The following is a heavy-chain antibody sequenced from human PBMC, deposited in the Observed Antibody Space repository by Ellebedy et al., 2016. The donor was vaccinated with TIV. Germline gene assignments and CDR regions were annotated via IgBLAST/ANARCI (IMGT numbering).Heavy chain of an antibody. V-gene: IGHV3-23*01. CDR3: ARATRVAGSPNSLIDY. D-gene: IGHD6-19*01. CDR1: GFTFSNYD. CDR2: ISADGRET. Sequence: PGGSLRLSCAASGFTFSNYDMSWVRQAPGKGLEWVSLISADGRETYYTNSVKGRFTISRDNSKNTVYLQMNSLRAEDTALYYCARATRVAGSPNSLIDYWGQGILVTVSS. J-gene: IGHJ4*02.